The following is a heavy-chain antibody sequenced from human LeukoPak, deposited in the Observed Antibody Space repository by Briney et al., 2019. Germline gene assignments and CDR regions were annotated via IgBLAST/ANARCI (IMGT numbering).Heavy chain of an antibody. D-gene: IGHD1-20*01. CDR2: IKSKADGETI. J-gene: IGHJ4*02. CDR1: GFTFTNAW. V-gene: IGHV3-15*07. Sequence: GGSLRLSCAASGFTFTNAWMNWARQAPGKGLEWVGRIKSKADGETIDYAAPVKGRFTFSRDDSKNMLYLQMNSLKSEDTAVYYCSTLTSRGLSDSWGQGTLVTVSS. CDR3: STLTSRGLSDS.